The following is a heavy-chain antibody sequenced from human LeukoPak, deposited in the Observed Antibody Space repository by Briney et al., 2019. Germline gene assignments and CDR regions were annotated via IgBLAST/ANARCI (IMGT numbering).Heavy chain of an antibody. CDR2: IKGDGIST. J-gene: IGHJ4*02. D-gene: IGHD3-3*01. V-gene: IGHV3-74*01. CDR1: GFDFSSNW. Sequence: GGSLRLSCAASGFDFSSNWMHWVRHAPGQGLVWVSRIKGDGISTNYADSVKGRFTISRDIAKNTLYLQMNSLRAEDTGVYYCAKDHYWSIDYWGRGTLVTVS. CDR3: AKDHYWSIDY.